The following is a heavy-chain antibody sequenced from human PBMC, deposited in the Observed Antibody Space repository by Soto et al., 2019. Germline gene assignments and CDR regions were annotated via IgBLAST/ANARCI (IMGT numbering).Heavy chain of an antibody. CDR1: GGSISSSSYY. D-gene: IGHD4-17*01. CDR2: IYYSGST. V-gene: IGHV4-39*01. CDR3: ERLMTTVTTGDY. J-gene: IGHJ4*02. Sequence: QLQLQESGPGLVKPSETLSLTCTVSGGSISSSSYYWGWIRQPPGKGLEWIGSIYYSGSTYYNPSLKSRVTVPVDPSRTQFSLKRSSVTAADTAVYYCERLMTTVTTGDYWGQGTLVTVSS.